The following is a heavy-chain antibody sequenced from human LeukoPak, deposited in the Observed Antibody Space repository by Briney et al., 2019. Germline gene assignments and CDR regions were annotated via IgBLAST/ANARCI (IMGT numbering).Heavy chain of an antibody. D-gene: IGHD2-15*01. CDR1: GGSISSYY. CDR3: ALVVAATLRVNDAFDI. CDR2: IYYSGST. Sequence: SETLSLTCTVSGGSISSYYWSWIRQPPGKGLEWIGYIYYSGSTNYNPSLKSRVTISVDTSKNQFSLKLSSVTAADTAVYYCALVVAATLRVNDAFDIWGQGTMVTVPS. V-gene: IGHV4-59*01. J-gene: IGHJ3*02.